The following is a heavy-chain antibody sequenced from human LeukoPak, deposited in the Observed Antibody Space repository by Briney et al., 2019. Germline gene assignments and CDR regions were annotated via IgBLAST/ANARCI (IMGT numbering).Heavy chain of an antibody. V-gene: IGHV3-21*01. CDR1: GFTFSSYS. CDR3: ARGTYVVIANPYY. Sequence: GGSLRLSCAASGFTFSSYSMSWVRQAPGKGLEWVSSISSSSNYINYADSVKGRFTISRANAKNSLYLQMNRLRAEDTAVYYCARGTYVVIANPYYWGQGTLVTVSS. J-gene: IGHJ4*02. CDR2: ISSSSNYI. D-gene: IGHD2-21*01.